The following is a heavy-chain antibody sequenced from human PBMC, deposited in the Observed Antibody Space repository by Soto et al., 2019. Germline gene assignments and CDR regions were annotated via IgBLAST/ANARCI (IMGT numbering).Heavy chain of an antibody. CDR1: GFTFSSYS. D-gene: IGHD2-15*01. V-gene: IGHV3-21*01. CDR3: ARDPNFVVVVAAPI. CDR2: ISSSSSYI. J-gene: IGHJ4*02. Sequence: GGSLSLSCAASGFTFSSYSMNWVRQAPGKGLEWVSSISSSSSYIYYADSVKGRFTISRDNAKNSLYLQMNSLRAEDTAVYYCARDPNFVVVVAAPIWGQGTLVTVSS.